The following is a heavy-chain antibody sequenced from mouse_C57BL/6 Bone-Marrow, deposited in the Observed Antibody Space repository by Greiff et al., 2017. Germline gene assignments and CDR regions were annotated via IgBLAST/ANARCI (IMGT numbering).Heavy chain of an antibody. J-gene: IGHJ2*01. CDR1: GFTFSSYA. V-gene: IGHV5-9-1*02. CDR3: TRDCGEGYYFDY. CDR2: ISRGGDYI. D-gene: IGHD2-13*01. Sequence: EVKLVESGEGLVKPGGSLKLSCAASGFTFSSYAMSWVRQTPEQRLEWVAYISRGGDYIYYADTVKGRFTITRDNARNTLYLQLSSLKSEDTAVYYCTRDCGEGYYFDYWGQGTTLTVSS.